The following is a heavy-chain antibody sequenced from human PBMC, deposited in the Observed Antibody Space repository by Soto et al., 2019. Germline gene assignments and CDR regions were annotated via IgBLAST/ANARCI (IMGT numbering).Heavy chain of an antibody. CDR1: GGSISSSSYY. CDR3: ARHRVTISGVVTHVDY. CDR2: IYYSGST. V-gene: IGHV4-39*01. Sequence: SETLSLTCTVSGGSISSSSYYWGWIRQPPGKGLEWIGSIYYSGSTYYNPSLKSRVTISVDTSKNQFSLKLSSVTAADTAVYYCARHRVTISGVVTHVDYWGQGTLVTVSS. D-gene: IGHD3-3*01. J-gene: IGHJ4*02.